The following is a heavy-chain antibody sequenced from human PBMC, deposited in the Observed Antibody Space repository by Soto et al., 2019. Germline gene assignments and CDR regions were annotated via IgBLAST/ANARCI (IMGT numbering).Heavy chain of an antibody. D-gene: IGHD3-10*01. J-gene: IGHJ5*02. CDR2: ISAYNGNT. CDR1: GYTFTSYG. Sequence: ASVKVSCKASGYTFTSYGISWVRQAPGQGLEWMGWISAYNGNTNYAQKLQGRVTMTTDTSTSTAYMELRSLRSDDTAVYYCARDTYYYGSGSRHWLDPWGQGTLVTVSS. V-gene: IGHV1-18*01. CDR3: ARDTYYYGSGSRHWLDP.